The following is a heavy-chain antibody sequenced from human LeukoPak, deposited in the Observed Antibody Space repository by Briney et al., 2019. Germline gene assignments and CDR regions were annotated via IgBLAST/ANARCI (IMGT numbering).Heavy chain of an antibody. CDR2: ISSNGDST. Sequence: QAGGSLRLSCSASGFTFSAYATYWVRQAPGKGREYVSGISSNGDSTFYTDSVKGIFTISRDNSKTTLYLQMSSLSAEDTAVYYCVKITSVTGGDCWGQGTRLTVSS. D-gene: IGHD1-1*01. V-gene: IGHV3-64D*09. J-gene: IGHJ4*02. CDR1: GFTFSAYA. CDR3: VKITSVTGGDC.